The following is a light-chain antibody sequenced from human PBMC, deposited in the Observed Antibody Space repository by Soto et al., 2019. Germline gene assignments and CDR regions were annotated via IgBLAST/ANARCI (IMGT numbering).Light chain of an antibody. Sequence: QSVLTQPASVSGSPGQSITISCTGTSSDVGGYDYVSWYQQHPGKAPKLMIYEVSYRPSGVSNRFSGSKSGNTASLSISGLQAEDEADYYCSSYTSSSTLVFAGGTKVTVL. CDR2: EVS. CDR1: SSDVGGYDY. V-gene: IGLV2-14*01. J-gene: IGLJ2*01. CDR3: SSYTSSSTLV.